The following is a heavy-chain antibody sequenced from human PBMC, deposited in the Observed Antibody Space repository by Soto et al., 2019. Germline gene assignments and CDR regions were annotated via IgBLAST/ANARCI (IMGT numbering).Heavy chain of an antibody. J-gene: IGHJ4*02. CDR3: ARGLSSLDS. CDR2: ITSNGGST. Sequence: EVQLVESGGGLVQPGGSLRLSCAASGFTFSNSGMHWVRQTPGKGLEYVSAITSNGGSTYYASSVKGRFIISRDNSKNTLYLQMGSLRAEDMALYYCARGLSSLDSWGQGTLVTVSS. CDR1: GFTFSNSG. V-gene: IGHV3-64*01. D-gene: IGHD2-15*01.